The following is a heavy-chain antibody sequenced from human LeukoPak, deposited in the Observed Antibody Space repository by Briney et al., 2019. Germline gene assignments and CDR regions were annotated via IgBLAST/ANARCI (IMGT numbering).Heavy chain of an antibody. CDR2: INSDGSST. Sequence: PGGSLRLSCAASGFTFSSYWMHWVRQAPGKGLVWVSRINSDGSSTSYADSVKGRFTISRDNAKNSLYLQMNSLRAEDTAVYYCARVTYYYDSSGYPPDYWGQGTLVTVSS. CDR3: ARVTYYYDSSGYPPDY. J-gene: IGHJ4*02. V-gene: IGHV3-74*01. D-gene: IGHD3-22*01. CDR1: GFTFSSYW.